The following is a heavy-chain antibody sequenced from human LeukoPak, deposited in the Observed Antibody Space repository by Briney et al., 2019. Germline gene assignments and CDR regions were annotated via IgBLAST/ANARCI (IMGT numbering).Heavy chain of an antibody. D-gene: IGHD1-26*01. CDR3: AREKVGATTPQFDY. V-gene: IGHV3-21*01. CDR1: GFTFSSYS. J-gene: IGHJ4*02. CDR2: ISSSSSYI. Sequence: GGSLRLSCAASGFTFSSYSMNWVRQAPGKGLEWVSSISSSSSYIYYADSVKGRFSISRDNAKNSLYLQMNSLRAEDTAVYYCAREKVGATTPQFDYWGQGTLVTVSS.